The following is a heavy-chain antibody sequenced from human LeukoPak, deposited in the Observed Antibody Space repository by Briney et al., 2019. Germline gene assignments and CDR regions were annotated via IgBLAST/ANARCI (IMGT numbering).Heavy chain of an antibody. CDR3: ARVAVNSGSYDGVHFDY. CDR2: IYYSGST. J-gene: IGHJ4*02. D-gene: IGHD3-10*01. Sequence: PSQTLSLTCTVSGGSISSGGYYWSWLRQHPGKGLEWIGYIYYSGSTYYNPSLKSRVTISVDTSKNQFSLKLSSVTAADTAVYYCARVAVNSGSYDGVHFDYWGQGTLVTVSS. CDR1: GGSISSGGYY. V-gene: IGHV4-31*03.